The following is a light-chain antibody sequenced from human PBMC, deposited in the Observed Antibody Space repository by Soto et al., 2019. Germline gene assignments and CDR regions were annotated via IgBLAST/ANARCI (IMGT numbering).Light chain of an antibody. J-gene: IGLJ1*01. Sequence: QSALTQPASVSGSPGQSITISCTGTSSDVGGYNYVSWYQQHPGKAPKLMIYDVSNRPSGVSNRFSGSKSGNTACLTISALQAEDEADYYCRSYTSSSLYVFGTGTKVTVL. CDR2: DVS. V-gene: IGLV2-14*01. CDR1: SSDVGGYNY. CDR3: RSYTSSSLYV.